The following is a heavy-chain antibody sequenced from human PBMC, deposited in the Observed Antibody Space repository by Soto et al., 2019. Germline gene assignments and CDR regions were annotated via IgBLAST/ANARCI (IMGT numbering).Heavy chain of an antibody. J-gene: IGHJ3*02. V-gene: IGHV1-24*01. CDR3: ATAPRSGWYRGEAFDI. Sequence: ASVKVSCKVSGYTLTELSMHWVRQAPGKGLEWMGGFDPEDGETIYAQKFQGRVTMTEDTSTDTAYMELSSLRSEDTAVYYCATAPRSGWYRGEAFDIWGQGTMVTVSS. CDR2: FDPEDGET. D-gene: IGHD6-19*01. CDR1: GYTLTELS.